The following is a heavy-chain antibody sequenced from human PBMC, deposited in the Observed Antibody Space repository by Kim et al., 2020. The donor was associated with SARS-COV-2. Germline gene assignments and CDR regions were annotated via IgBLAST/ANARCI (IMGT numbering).Heavy chain of an antibody. J-gene: IGHJ6*02. D-gene: IGHD4-4*01. V-gene: IGHV3-30*18. Sequence: GGSLRLSCAASGFTFSSYGMHWVRQAPGKGLEWVAVISYDGSNKYYADSVKGRFTISRDNSKNTLYLQMNSLRAEDTAVYYCAKDLVRTTVTTSAIYYYYYGMDVWGQGTTVTVSS. CDR2: ISYDGSNK. CDR1: GFTFSSYG. CDR3: AKDLVRTTVTTSAIYYYYYGMDV.